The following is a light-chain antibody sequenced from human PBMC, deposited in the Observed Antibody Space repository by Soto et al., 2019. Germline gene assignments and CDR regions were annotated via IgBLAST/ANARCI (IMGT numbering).Light chain of an antibody. CDR3: QQYSNSPGT. V-gene: IGKV3-20*01. CDR1: ERIYSAY. Sequence: EVVLTQSPGTLSLSRGERATLSCRASERIYSAYLGWYQQKPGQAPRLLIYGASSRATGIPDRFSGSGSGTDFTLTISRLEPEDFAVYYCQQYSNSPGTFGPGTKVDIK. CDR2: GAS. J-gene: IGKJ3*01.